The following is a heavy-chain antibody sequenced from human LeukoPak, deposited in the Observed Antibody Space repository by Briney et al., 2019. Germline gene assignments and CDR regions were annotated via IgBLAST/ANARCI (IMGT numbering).Heavy chain of an antibody. Sequence: SETLSLTCTVSGGSINNYYWSWIRQPAGKGLEWIGRIYTRGSTNYNPSLKSRVTMSVDTSKNQFSLKLSSVTAADTAVYYCARGRYCSADICSGGDAFDIWGQGTMVSFSS. CDR2: IYTRGST. V-gene: IGHV4-4*07. CDR1: GGSINNYY. CDR3: ARGRYCSADICSGGDAFDI. J-gene: IGHJ3*02. D-gene: IGHD2-15*01.